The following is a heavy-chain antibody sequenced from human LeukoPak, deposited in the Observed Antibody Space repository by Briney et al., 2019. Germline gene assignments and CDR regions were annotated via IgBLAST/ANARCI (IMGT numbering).Heavy chain of an antibody. CDR2: IASDGSST. D-gene: IGHD5-24*01. CDR3: TRVGYIDEGIDY. J-gene: IGHJ4*02. CDR1: GFTFSSYW. V-gene: IGHV3-74*01. Sequence: QPGGSLRLSCAASGFTFSSYWMNWVRQAPGKGLVWVSRIASDGSSTTYADSVKGRFSISRDYAKNSLYLQMNSLRAEDTAIYYCTRVGYIDEGIDYWGQGTLVTVSS.